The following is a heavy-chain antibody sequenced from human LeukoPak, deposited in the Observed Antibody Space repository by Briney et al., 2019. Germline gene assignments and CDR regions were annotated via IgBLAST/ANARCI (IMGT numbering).Heavy chain of an antibody. CDR3: AKLAVAGTETLYYYYYMDV. Sequence: ASVKVSCKASGYTFTSYDINWVRQATGQGLEWMGWMNPNSGNTGYAQKFQGRVTITRNTSISTAYMELSSLRSEDTAVYYCAKLAVAGTETLYYYYYMDVWGKGTTVTVSS. CDR2: MNPNSGNT. CDR1: GYTFTSYD. V-gene: IGHV1-8*03. D-gene: IGHD6-19*01. J-gene: IGHJ6*03.